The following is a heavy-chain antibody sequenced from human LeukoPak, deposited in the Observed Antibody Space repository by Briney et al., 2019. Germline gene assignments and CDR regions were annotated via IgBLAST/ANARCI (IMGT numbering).Heavy chain of an antibody. CDR3: TRDLFGDLIRTLDY. V-gene: IGHV3-49*04. CDR2: IRSKVYGGTT. D-gene: IGHD3-10*01. Sequence: PGGSLRLSCTATGFTFGDYAITWVRQAPGKGLERIGLIRSKVYGGTTEYAASVKGRFTISRDDSKSIVYLQMNSLKAEDTAVYYCTRDLFGDLIRTLDYWGQGTLVTVSS. J-gene: IGHJ4*02. CDR1: GFTFGDYA.